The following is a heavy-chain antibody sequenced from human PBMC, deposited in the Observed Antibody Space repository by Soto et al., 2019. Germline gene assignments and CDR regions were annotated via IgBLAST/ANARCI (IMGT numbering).Heavy chain of an antibody. V-gene: IGHV3-7*01. D-gene: IGHD3-3*01. CDR1: GFTFSSYW. J-gene: IGHJ6*02. Sequence: PGGSLRLSCAASGFTFSSYWMSWVRQAPGKGLEWVANIKQDGSEKYYVDSVKGRFTISRDNAKNSLYLQMNSLRAEDTAVYYCARVMDEAWAYYDFWSGYYTLPCGMDVWGQGTTVTVSS. CDR2: IKQDGSEK. CDR3: ARVMDEAWAYYDFWSGYYTLPCGMDV.